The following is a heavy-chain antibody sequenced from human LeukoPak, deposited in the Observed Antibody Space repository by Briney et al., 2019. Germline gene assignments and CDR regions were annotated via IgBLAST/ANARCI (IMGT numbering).Heavy chain of an antibody. CDR1: GGSISSYY. CDR3: ARDQISSSSRYGAFDI. J-gene: IGHJ3*02. V-gene: IGHV4-4*07. CDR2: IYTSGST. Sequence: SETLSLTCTVSGGSISSYYWSWIRQPAGKGLEWIGRIYTSGSTNYNPSLKSRVTMSVDTSKNQFSLKLSSVTAADTAVYYCARDQISSSSRYGAFDIWGQGTMVTVSS. D-gene: IGHD6-13*01.